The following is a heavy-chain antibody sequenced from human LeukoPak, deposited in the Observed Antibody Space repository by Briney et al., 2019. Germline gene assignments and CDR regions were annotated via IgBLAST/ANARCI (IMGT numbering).Heavy chain of an antibody. CDR2: ISSSGSTI. V-gene: IGHV3-11*01. J-gene: IGHJ4*02. Sequence: SGGSLRLSCAASGFTFSDYYMSWIRQAPGEGLEWVSYISSSGSTIYYADSVKGRFTISRDNAKNSLYLQMNSLRAEDTAAYYCARAVARYDPFDYWGQGTLVTVSS. CDR3: ARAVARYDPFDY. CDR1: GFTFSDYY. D-gene: IGHD5-12*01.